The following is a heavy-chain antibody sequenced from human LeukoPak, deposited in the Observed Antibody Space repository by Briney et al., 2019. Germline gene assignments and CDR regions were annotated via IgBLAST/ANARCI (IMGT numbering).Heavy chain of an antibody. D-gene: IGHD6-19*01. V-gene: IGHV3-23*01. Sequence: GGSLRLSCAASGFTFSSYGMSWVRQAPGKGLEWVSAISGSGGSTYYADSVKGRFTISRDNSKNTLYLQMNSLRAEDTAVYYCARAGGGYSSGPTYYYMDVWGKGTTVTISS. CDR1: GFTFSSYG. CDR3: ARAGGGYSSGPTYYYMDV. J-gene: IGHJ6*03. CDR2: ISGSGGST.